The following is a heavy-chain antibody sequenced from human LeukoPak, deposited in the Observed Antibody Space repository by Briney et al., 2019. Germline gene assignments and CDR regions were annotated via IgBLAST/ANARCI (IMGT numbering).Heavy chain of an antibody. CDR1: GGSXXXYY. D-gene: IGHD4-17*01. V-gene: IGHV4-34*01. J-gene: IGHJ5*02. CDR2: INHSGST. Sequence: SXTXXXXGGSXXXYYWXWIRQPPGKGLEWIGEINHSGSTNYNPSLKSRVTISVDTSKNQFSLKLSSVTAADTAVYYCARDKTVTLLNWFDPWGQGTLVTVSS. CDR3: ARDKTVTLLNWFDP.